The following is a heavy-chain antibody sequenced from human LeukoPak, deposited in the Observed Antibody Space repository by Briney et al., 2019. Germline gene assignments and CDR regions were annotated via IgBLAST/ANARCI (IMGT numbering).Heavy chain of an antibody. Sequence: PSETLSLTCTVSGGSINSYYWNWIRQPPGKGLELIGYIYYSGSPTYNPSLKSRVTISVDTSKNQFSLQLSSVTAADTAVYYCARGGYSSSWYYYYYMDVWGKGTTVTVSS. J-gene: IGHJ6*03. CDR1: GGSINSYY. V-gene: IGHV4-59*01. CDR2: IYYSGSP. CDR3: ARGGYSSSWYYYYYMDV. D-gene: IGHD6-13*01.